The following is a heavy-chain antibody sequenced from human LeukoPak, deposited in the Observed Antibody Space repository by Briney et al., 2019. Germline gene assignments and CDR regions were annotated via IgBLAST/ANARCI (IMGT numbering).Heavy chain of an antibody. Sequence: PSETLSLTCTVSGGSISSSSYYWGWIRQPPGKGLEWIGIIYYSGSAYYNPSLKSRVTISVETSKNQFSLKLSSVTAADTAVYYCARQTYKSGSYSYFDYWGQGTLVTVSS. J-gene: IGHJ4*02. CDR3: ARQTYKSGSYSYFDY. CDR2: IYYSGSA. CDR1: GGSISSSSYY. D-gene: IGHD1-26*01. V-gene: IGHV4-39*01.